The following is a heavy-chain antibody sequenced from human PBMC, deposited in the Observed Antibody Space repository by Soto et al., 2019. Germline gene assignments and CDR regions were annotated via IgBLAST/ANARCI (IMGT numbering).Heavy chain of an antibody. Sequence: ASVKVSCKASGGTFSSYAISWVRQAPGQGLEWMGGIIPIFGTANYAQKFQGRVTITADKSTSTAYMELSSLRSEDTAVYYCARSPTYYYDSSGQYYFDYWGQGTLVTVSS. V-gene: IGHV1-69*06. CDR3: ARSPTYYYDSSGQYYFDY. CDR2: IIPIFGTA. CDR1: GGTFSSYA. D-gene: IGHD3-22*01. J-gene: IGHJ4*02.